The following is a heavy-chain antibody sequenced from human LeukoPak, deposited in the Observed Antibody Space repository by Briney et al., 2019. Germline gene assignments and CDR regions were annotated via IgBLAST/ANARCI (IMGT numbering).Heavy chain of an antibody. J-gene: IGHJ4*02. Sequence: GGSLRLSCAASGFTFSSYWMTWVRQAPGRGLEWVANIKQDGSDKYYVDSVKGRFTISRDNAKNSLYLQMNSLRAEDTAVYYCARVSAAVNYWGQGTMVTVSS. CDR3: ARVSAAVNY. CDR2: IKQDGSDK. V-gene: IGHV3-7*01. D-gene: IGHD2-15*01. CDR1: GFTFSSYW.